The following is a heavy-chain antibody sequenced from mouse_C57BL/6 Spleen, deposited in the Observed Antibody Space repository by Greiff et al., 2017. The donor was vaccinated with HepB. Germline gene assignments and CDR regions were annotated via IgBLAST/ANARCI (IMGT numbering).Heavy chain of an antibody. CDR1: GYSITSGYD. CDR2: ISYSGST. CDR3: AREDGYYGYFDV. J-gene: IGHJ1*03. Sequence: VQLKESGPGMVKPSQSLSLTCTVTGYSITSGYDWHWIRHFPGNKLEWMGYISYSGSTNYNPSLKSRISITHDTSKNHFFLKLNSVTTEDTATYYCAREDGYYGYFDVWGTGTTVTVSS. V-gene: IGHV3-1*01. D-gene: IGHD2-3*01.